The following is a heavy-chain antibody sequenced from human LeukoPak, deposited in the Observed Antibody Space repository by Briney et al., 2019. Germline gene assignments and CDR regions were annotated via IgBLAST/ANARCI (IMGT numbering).Heavy chain of an antibody. J-gene: IGHJ6*01. V-gene: IGHV1-18*01. Sequence: ASVKVSCKASGYTFTRYGFTWVRQAPGQGLEWMGWISAYNGDTDYPQEVQGRVTLTTDTSTTTAYMELRNLRSDDAAVYYCARTYSAYFSFSEFDRCGQGTTVTVSS. CDR2: ISAYNGDT. CDR1: GYTFTRYG. D-gene: IGHD3-9*01. CDR3: ARTYSAYFSFSEFDR.